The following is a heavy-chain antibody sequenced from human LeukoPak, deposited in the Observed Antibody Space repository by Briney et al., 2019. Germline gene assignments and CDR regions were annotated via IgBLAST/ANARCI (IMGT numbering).Heavy chain of an antibody. CDR2: INPNSGGT. J-gene: IGHJ4*02. V-gene: IGHV1-2*02. CDR1: GYTFAGYY. Sequence: ASVKVSCKASGYTFAGYYMHWVRQAPGQGLEWMGWINPNSGGTNYAQKFQGRVTMTRDTSISTAYMELSRLRSDGTAVYYCARERTLTSCYDYWGQGTLVTVSS. D-gene: IGHD2-15*01. CDR3: ARERTLTSCYDY.